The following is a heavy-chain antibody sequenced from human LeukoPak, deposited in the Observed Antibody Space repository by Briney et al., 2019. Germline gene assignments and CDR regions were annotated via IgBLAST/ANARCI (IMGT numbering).Heavy chain of an antibody. J-gene: IGHJ4*02. D-gene: IGHD6-13*01. CDR2: ISSSSSYI. CDR3: AKGLRVSSWYVDY. Sequence: GGSLRLSCAASGFTFSSYSMNWVRQAPGKGLEWVSSISSSSSYIYYADSVKGRFTISRDNAKNSLYLQMNSLRAEDTAVYYCAKGLRVSSWYVDYWGQGTLVTVSS. V-gene: IGHV3-21*04. CDR1: GFTFSSYS.